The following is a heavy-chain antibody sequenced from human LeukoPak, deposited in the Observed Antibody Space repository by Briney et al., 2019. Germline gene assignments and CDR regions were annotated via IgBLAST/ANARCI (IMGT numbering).Heavy chain of an antibody. CDR2: IYPGDADA. Sequence: GESLKISCKGAGYSFTSYWIVWVRQMPGKGLKWMGIIYPGDADARYRPSFQGQVTISADKSISTAYRQLSSLKASDTAMYYCARRRDLYSGSYYPFDYWGQGTLVTVSS. D-gene: IGHD1-26*01. CDR1: GYSFTSYW. V-gene: IGHV5-51*01. CDR3: ARRRDLYSGSYYPFDY. J-gene: IGHJ4*02.